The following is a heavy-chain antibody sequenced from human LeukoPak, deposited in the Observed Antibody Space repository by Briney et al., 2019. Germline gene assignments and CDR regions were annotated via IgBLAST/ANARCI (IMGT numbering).Heavy chain of an antibody. V-gene: IGHV4-59*12. D-gene: IGHD6-19*01. CDR1: GGSISSYY. J-gene: IGHJ4*02. CDR3: ARALAAVAGTPFDY. CDR2: IYHSGST. Sequence: PSETLSLTCTVSGGSISSYYWSWIRQPPGKGLEWIGYIYHSGSTYYNPSLKSRVTISVDKSKNQFSLKLSSVTAADTAVYYCARALAAVAGTPFDYWGQGTLVTVSS.